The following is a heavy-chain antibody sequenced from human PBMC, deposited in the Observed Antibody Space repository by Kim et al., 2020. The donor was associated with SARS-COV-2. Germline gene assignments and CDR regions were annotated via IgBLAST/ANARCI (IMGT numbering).Heavy chain of an antibody. V-gene: IGHV3-74*01. CDR3: ARDAAS. Sequence: DGTTTYYAESGRGRFTGSRDNAKNTVYLQMNSLRIEDTAVYYCARDAASWGQGTLVTVSS. CDR2: DGTTT. D-gene: IGHD2-15*01. J-gene: IGHJ5*02.